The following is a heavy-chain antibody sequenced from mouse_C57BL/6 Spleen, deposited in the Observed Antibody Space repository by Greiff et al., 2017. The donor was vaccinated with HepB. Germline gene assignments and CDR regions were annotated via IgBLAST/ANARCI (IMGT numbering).Heavy chain of an antibody. V-gene: IGHV1-76*01. J-gene: IGHJ1*03. CDR2: IYPGSGNT. Sequence: QVQLQQSGAELVRPGASVKLSCKASGYTFTDYYINWVKQRPGQGLEWIARIYPGSGNTYYNEKFKGKATLTAEKSSSTAYMQLSSLTSEGSAVYFCARSIYYYGSDWYFDVWGTGTTVTVSS. CDR3: ARSIYYYGSDWYFDV. CDR1: GYTFTDYY. D-gene: IGHD1-1*01.